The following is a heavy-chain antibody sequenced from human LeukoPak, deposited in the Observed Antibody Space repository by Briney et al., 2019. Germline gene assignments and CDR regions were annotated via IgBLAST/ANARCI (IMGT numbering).Heavy chain of an antibody. Sequence: GGSLRLSCAASGFTFSSYNMNWVRQAPGKGLEWVANIKQDGSEKYYVDSVKGRFTISRDNAKNSLYLQMNSLRAEDTAVYYCARAADSSGWYRGDLDYWGQGTLVTVSS. CDR2: IKQDGSEK. CDR3: ARAADSSGWYRGDLDY. CDR1: GFTFSSYN. J-gene: IGHJ4*02. D-gene: IGHD6-19*01. V-gene: IGHV3-7*01.